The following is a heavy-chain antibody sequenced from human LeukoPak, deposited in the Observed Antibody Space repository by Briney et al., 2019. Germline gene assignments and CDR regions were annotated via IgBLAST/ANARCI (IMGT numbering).Heavy chain of an antibody. D-gene: IGHD3-22*01. J-gene: IGHJ4*02. CDR3: AKGSYYYDSSGYYRFDY. Sequence: PGRSLRLSCAASGFTFSSYGMHWVRQAPGKGLEWVAVISYDGSNKYYADSVKGRFTISRDNSKNTLYLQMNSLRAEDTAVYYCAKGSYYYDSSGYYRFDYWGQGTLVTVSS. CDR1: GFTFSSYG. CDR2: ISYDGSNK. V-gene: IGHV3-30*18.